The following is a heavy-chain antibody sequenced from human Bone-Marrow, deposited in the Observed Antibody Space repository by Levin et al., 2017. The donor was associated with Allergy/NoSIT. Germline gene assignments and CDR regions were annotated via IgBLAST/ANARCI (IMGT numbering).Heavy chain of an antibody. D-gene: IGHD3-3*01. V-gene: IGHV4-61*01. CDR2: IFYSGHT. CDR1: GDSVSSDNYY. J-gene: IGHJ5*02. CDR3: AREDPTRIFDWFDP. Sequence: SETLSLTCVVSGDSVSSDNYYWHWIRQAPGKGLEWIGYIFYSGHTNYNPSFKSRVTMAVDTSKNQFSLKVFSVTTADTAVYYCAREDPTRIFDWFDPWGQGTLVIVSS.